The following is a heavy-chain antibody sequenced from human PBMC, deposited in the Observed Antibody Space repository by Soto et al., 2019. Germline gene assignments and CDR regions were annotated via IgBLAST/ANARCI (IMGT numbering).Heavy chain of an antibody. V-gene: IGHV4-61*01. J-gene: IGHJ6*02. CDR2: IYYSGST. D-gene: IGHD3-10*01. CDR3: ARLLTYYYGSGSPEDV. CDR1: GGSVSSGSYY. Sequence: SETLSLTCTVSGGSVSSGSYYWSWIRQPPGKGLEWIGYIYYSGSTNYNPSLKSRVTISVDTSKNQFSLKLSSVTAADTAVYYCARLLTYYYGSGSPEDVWGQGTTVTVSS.